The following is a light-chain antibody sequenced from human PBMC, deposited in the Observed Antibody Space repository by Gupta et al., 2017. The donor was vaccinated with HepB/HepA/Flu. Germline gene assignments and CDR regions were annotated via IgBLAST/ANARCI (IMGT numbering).Light chain of an antibody. Sequence: DIQMTQSPSSLSASVGDRVTITCRASQNIYNFLNWYQQKPGKAPKLLIYGTSSLQTGVPSRFSGSGSGTEFILTIRSLQPEDFAIYYCQQTYNSPRTFGQGTKVDIK. CDR2: GTS. CDR3: QQTYNSPRT. CDR1: QNIYNF. J-gene: IGKJ2*01. V-gene: IGKV1-39*01.